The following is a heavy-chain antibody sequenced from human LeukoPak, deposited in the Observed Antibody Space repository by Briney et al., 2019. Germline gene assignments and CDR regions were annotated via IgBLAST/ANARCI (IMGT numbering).Heavy chain of an antibody. CDR2: INPNNGDT. V-gene: IGHV1-2*02. CDR1: GYTVIGFQ. J-gene: IGHJ4*02. Sequence: EASVKVSCKAAGYTVIGFQLHWVRQAPGQGLEWMGWINPNNGDTKHAQKFQGRVTMTRDTSISTAYMELSRLRSDDTAVYYCARDLSAVVGIIWGQGSLVTVSS. D-gene: IGHD2-2*01. CDR3: ARDLSAVVGII.